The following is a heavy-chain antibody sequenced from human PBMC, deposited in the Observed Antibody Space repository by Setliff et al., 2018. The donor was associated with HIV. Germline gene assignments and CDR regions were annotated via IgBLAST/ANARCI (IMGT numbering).Heavy chain of an antibody. CDR2: IYSSGST. CDR3: ARAGRGRGLYVYSFDY. V-gene: IGHV4-4*08. J-gene: IGHJ4*02. Sequence: PSETLSLTCTGAGGSISTYYWNWIRQPPGKGLEWIGYIYSSGSTNYNPSLKSRVTISVDTSKNQLSLKMSSVTAADTAVYYCARAGRGRGLYVYSFDYRGKGSLVTVSS. D-gene: IGHD2-2*02. CDR1: GGSISTYY.